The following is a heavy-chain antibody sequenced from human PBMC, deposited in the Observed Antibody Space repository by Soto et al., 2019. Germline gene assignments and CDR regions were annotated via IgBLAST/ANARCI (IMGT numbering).Heavy chain of an antibody. CDR2: IYYSGST. CDR3: ARADHEGHTHWFDP. V-gene: IGHV4-31*03. CDR1: GGSISSGGYY. J-gene: IGHJ5*02. Sequence: PSETLSLTCTVSGGSISSGGYYWSWIRQHPGKGLEWIGYIYYSGSTYYNPSLKSRVTISVDTSKNQFSLKLSSVTAADTAVYYCARADHEGHTHWFDPWGQGTLVTVSS.